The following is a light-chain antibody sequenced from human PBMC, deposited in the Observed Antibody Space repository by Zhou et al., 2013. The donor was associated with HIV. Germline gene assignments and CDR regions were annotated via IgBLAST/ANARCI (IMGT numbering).Light chain of an antibody. V-gene: IGKV1-12*01. CDR1: QGINNW. J-gene: IGKJ1*01. CDR2: GAS. Sequence: DIQMTQSPSSVSASVGDRVTITCRASQGINNWLSWYQQRPGKAPKLLIYGASSLQSGVPSRFSGSGSGTDFTLTISSLKPEDFATYFCQQANSFPWTFGQGTKVEIK. CDR3: QQANSFPWT.